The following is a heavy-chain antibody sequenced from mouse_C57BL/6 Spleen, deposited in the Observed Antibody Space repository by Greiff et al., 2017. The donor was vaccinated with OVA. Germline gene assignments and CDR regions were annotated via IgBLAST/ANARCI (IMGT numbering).Heavy chain of an antibody. V-gene: IGHV1-64*01. CDR2: IHPNSGST. Sequence: QVQLQQPGAELVKPGASVKLSCKASGYTFTSYWMHWVKQRPGQGLEWIGMIHPNSGSTNYNEKFKSKATLTVDKSSSTAYMQLSSLTSEDSAVYYCARSGSSQYYFDYWGQGTTLTVSS. D-gene: IGHD1-1*01. J-gene: IGHJ2*01. CDR1: GYTFTSYW. CDR3: ARSGSSQYYFDY.